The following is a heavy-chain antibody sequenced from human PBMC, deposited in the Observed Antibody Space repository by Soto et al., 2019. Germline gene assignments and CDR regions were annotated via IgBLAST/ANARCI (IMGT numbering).Heavy chain of an antibody. Sequence: SETLSLTCTVSGGSISSYSWSWIRQSPEKRLEWIGCLFYTGTTKYNPSLKSRVTMSVDTSKNQFSLKLTSVTAADSAVYYCATDQAGYYFDYWGQGTVVTVS. D-gene: IGHD6-19*01. V-gene: IGHV4-59*01. CDR1: GGSISSYS. CDR3: ATDQAGYYFDY. J-gene: IGHJ4*02. CDR2: LFYTGTT.